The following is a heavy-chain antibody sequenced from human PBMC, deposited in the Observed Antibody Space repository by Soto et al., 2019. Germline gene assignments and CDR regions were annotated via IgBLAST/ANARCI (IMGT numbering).Heavy chain of an antibody. CDR1: GGSISSYY. J-gene: IGHJ6*02. CDR2: VYYSGNT. V-gene: IGHV4-59*01. CDR3: ARDPGGMDV. Sequence: SETLSLTCTVSGGSISSYYWSWIRQPPGKGLEWIGYVYYSGNTNYNPSLKSRVTISVDTSKNQFSLKLNSVTAADTAVYYCARDPGGMDVWGQGTTVTVSS.